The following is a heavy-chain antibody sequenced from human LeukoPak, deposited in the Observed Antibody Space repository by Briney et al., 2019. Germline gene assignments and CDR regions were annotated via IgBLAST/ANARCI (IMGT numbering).Heavy chain of an antibody. J-gene: IGHJ5*02. CDR3: ARPRCSSTRHRYSWFDP. D-gene: IGHD2-2*01. CDR2: IYYSGST. V-gene: IGHV4-59*08. CDR1: GGSISSYY. Sequence: PSETLSLTCTVSGGSISSYYWSWIRQPPGKGLEWIGYIYYSGSTNYNPSLKSRVTISVDTSKNQFSLKLSSVTAADTAVYYCARPRCSSTRHRYSWFDPWGQGTLVTVSS.